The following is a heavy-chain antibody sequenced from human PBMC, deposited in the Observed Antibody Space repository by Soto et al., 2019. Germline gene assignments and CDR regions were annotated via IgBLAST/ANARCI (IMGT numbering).Heavy chain of an antibody. Sequence: QVQLQESGPGLVKPSETLSLTCSVSGGSISGSYWSWIRQSPGKGLEWLGYAYYTGSTNYSPSLRSRVSISVDTSKNECSLRLSSVTAADTAVYFCARSVAVPGAHIDYWCQGTQVTVSS. J-gene: IGHJ4*02. CDR1: GGSISGSY. CDR2: AYYTGST. D-gene: IGHD6-19*01. V-gene: IGHV4-59*01. CDR3: ARSVAVPGAHIDY.